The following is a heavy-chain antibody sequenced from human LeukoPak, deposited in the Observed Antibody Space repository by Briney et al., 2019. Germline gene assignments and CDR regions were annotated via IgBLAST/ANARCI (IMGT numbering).Heavy chain of an antibody. Sequence: GGSLRLSCAASGFTFSSYAMSGVRQAPGKGLEWVSAISGSGGSTYYADSVKGRFTISRDNSKSTLYLQMNSLRAEDTAVYYCAKAMIAVAAAFDIWGQGTMVTVSS. D-gene: IGHD6-19*01. CDR3: AKAMIAVAAAFDI. J-gene: IGHJ3*02. V-gene: IGHV3-23*01. CDR1: GFTFSSYA. CDR2: ISGSGGST.